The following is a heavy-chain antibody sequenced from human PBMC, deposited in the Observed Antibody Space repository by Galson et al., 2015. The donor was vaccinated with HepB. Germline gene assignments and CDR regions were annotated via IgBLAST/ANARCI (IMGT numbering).Heavy chain of an antibody. D-gene: IGHD5-12*01. J-gene: IGHJ4*02. CDR1: GFTFSSYA. V-gene: IGHV3-23*01. Sequence: SLRLSCAASGFTFSSYAMSWVRQAPGKGLEWVSAISGSGGSTYYADSVKGRFTISRDNSKNTLYLQMNSLRAEDTAVYYCAKVIVATIGFDYWGQGTLVTVSS. CDR3: AKVIVATIGFDY. CDR2: ISGSGGST.